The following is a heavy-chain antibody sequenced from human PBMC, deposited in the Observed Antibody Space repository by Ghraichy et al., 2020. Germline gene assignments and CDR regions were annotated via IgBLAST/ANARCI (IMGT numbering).Heavy chain of an antibody. J-gene: IGHJ4*02. Sequence: GESLNISCAASGFTVSSNYMSWVRQAPGKGLEWVSVIYSGGSTYYADSVKGRFTISRDNSKNTLYLQMNSLRAEDTAVYYCARAHTSGGDDYWGQGTLVTVSS. CDR2: IYSGGST. D-gene: IGHD3-16*01. CDR3: ARAHTSGGDDY. V-gene: IGHV3-53*01. CDR1: GFTVSSNY.